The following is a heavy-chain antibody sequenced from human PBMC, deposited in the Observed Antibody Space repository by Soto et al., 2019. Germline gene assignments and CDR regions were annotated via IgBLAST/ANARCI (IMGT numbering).Heavy chain of an antibody. D-gene: IGHD1-26*01. Sequence: ASVKVSCKASGYTFTRYYINWVRQATGQGLEWMGWMNPNSGNTGYAQKFQGRVTMTRNTSISTAYMELSSLRSEDTAVYYCARGRYSGTPYGMDVWGQGTTVTVSS. CDR2: MNPNSGNT. V-gene: IGHV1-8*01. J-gene: IGHJ6*02. CDR3: ARGRYSGTPYGMDV. CDR1: GYTFTRYY.